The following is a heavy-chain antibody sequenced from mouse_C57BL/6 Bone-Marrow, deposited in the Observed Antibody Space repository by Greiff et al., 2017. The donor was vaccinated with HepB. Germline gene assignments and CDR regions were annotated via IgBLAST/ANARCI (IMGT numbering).Heavy chain of an antibody. D-gene: IGHD1-1*01. V-gene: IGHV1-59*01. CDR3: ARKVGSSYDWYFDV. CDR2: IDPSDSYT. CDR1: GYTFTSYW. Sequence: QVQLQQPGAELVRPGTSVKLSCKASGYTFTSYWMHWVKQRPGQGLEWIGVIDPSDSYTNYNQKFKGKATLTVDTSSSTAYMQLSSLTSEDSAVYYGARKVGSSYDWYFDVWGTGTTVTVSS. J-gene: IGHJ1*03.